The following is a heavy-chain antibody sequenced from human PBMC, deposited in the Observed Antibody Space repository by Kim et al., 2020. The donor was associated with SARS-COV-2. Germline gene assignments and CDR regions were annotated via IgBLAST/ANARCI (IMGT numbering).Heavy chain of an antibody. V-gene: IGHV4-34*01. CDR2: INHSGST. D-gene: IGHD3-16*01. J-gene: IGHJ5*02. CDR1: GGSFSGYY. Sequence: SETLSLTCAVYGGSFSGYYWSWIRQPPGKGLEWIGEINHSGSTNYNPSLKSRVTISVDTSKNQFSLKLSSVTAADTAVYYCARPGAPTGRYNWFDPWGQGTLVTVSS. CDR3: ARPGAPTGRYNWFDP.